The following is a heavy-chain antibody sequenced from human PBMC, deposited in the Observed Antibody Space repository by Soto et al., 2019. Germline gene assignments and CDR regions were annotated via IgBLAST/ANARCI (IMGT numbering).Heavy chain of an antibody. CDR1: GFTFISYS. J-gene: IGHJ5*02. D-gene: IGHD2-21*01. CDR3: ARDPDSGLTWFDP. V-gene: IGHV3-48*01. CDR2: ISSSSSTI. Sequence: GGSLRLSCAASGFTFISYSMNWVRQAPGKGLEWVSYISSSSSTIYYADSVKGRFTISRDNAKNSLYLQMNSLRAEDTAVYYCARDPDSGLTWFDPWGQGTLLTISS.